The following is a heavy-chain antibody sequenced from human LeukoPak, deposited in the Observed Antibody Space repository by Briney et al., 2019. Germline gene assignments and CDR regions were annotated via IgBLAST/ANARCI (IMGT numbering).Heavy chain of an antibody. CDR2: INPNSGGT. CDR3: ASNLGYCSGGSCSENY. D-gene: IGHD2-15*01. J-gene: IGHJ4*02. CDR1: GYTFTGYY. V-gene: IGHV1-2*02. Sequence: ASVKVSFKASGYTFTGYYMHWVRQAPGQGLEWMGWINPNSGGTNYAQKFQGRVTMTRDTSISTAYMELSRLRSDDTAVYYCASNLGYCSGGSCSENYWGQGTLVTVSS.